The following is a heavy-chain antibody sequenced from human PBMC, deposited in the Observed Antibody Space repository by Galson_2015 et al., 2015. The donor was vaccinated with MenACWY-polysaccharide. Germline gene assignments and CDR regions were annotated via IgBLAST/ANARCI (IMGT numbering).Heavy chain of an antibody. Sequence: CAASGLKFRGSGMHWVRQAPGKGLAWVAVIQYDGSQKQYIDSVKGRFTISRDNSKNTLYLEMNSLRAEDTALYYCAREGSRIVFHAFDVWGQGTMVIVSS. CDR1: GLKFRGSG. V-gene: IGHV3-33*01. D-gene: IGHD3-10*02. J-gene: IGHJ3*01. CDR3: AREGSRIVFHAFDV. CDR2: IQYDGSQK.